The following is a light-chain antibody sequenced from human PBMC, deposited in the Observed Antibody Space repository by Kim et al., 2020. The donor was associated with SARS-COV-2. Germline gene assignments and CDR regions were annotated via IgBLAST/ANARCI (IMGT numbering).Light chain of an antibody. J-gene: IGLJ1*01. CDR1: VGGDNY. V-gene: IGLV2-14*03. CDR2: DVT. CDR3: ATFTHSDTLYV. Sequence: QSALTQPASVPGSPGQSITISCVGGDNYVSWYQQHPGKAPKVILYDVTERPSGVSNRFSGSKSGNTASLTISGLQAEDGADYFCATFTHSDTLYVFGAGTKVTVL.